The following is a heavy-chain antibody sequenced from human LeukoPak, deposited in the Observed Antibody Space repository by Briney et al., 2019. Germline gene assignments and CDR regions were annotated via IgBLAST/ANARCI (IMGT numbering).Heavy chain of an antibody. Sequence: ASVKVSCKASGYTITSYGISWVRQAPAQGLEWMGWISAYNGNTNYAQKLQGRVTMTTDTSTSTAYMELRSLRSDDPAVYYCARDVANVMITFGGVIGRYFDYWGQGTLVTVSS. D-gene: IGHD3-16*02. V-gene: IGHV1-18*01. J-gene: IGHJ4*02. CDR2: ISAYNGNT. CDR1: GYTITSYG. CDR3: ARDVANVMITFGGVIGRYFDY.